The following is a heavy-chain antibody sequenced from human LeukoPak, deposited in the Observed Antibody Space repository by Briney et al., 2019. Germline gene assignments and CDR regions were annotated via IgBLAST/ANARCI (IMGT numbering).Heavy chain of an antibody. D-gene: IGHD6-13*01. Sequence: PGGSLRLSCAASGFTFSSYWMSWVRQAPGKGLEWVANIKQDGSEKYYVDSVKGRFTISRDNAKNSLYLQMNSLRAEDTAVYYCARTGIAAAGPTNYYYYGMDVWGQGTTVTVSS. V-gene: IGHV3-7*01. CDR3: ARTGIAAAGPTNYYYYGMDV. CDR1: GFTFSSYW. J-gene: IGHJ6*02. CDR2: IKQDGSEK.